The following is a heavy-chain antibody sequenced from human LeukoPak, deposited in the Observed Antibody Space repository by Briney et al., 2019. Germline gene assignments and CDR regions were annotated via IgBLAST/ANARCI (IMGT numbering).Heavy chain of an antibody. CDR2: INHGGST. Sequence: PSETLSLTCAVYGGSFSGYYWSWIRQPPGKGLEWIGEINHGGSTNYNPSLKSRVTISVDTSKNQFSLKLSSVTAADTAVYYCARVEMATNHYFDYWGQGTLVTVSS. D-gene: IGHD5-12*01. CDR1: GGSFSGYY. CDR3: ARVEMATNHYFDY. V-gene: IGHV4-34*01. J-gene: IGHJ4*02.